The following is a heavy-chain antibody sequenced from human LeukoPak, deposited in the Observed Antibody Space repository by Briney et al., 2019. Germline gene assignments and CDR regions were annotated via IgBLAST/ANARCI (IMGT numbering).Heavy chain of an antibody. CDR3: AKDIGSRLWYFDY. V-gene: IGHV3-30*02. D-gene: IGHD1-26*01. Sequence: PGGSLRLSCAASGFTFSSYGMHWVRQAPGKGLEWVAFIRYDGSNKYYADSVKGRFTISRDNSKNTLYLQMNSLSAEDTAVYYCAKDIGSRLWYFDYWGQGTLVTVSS. J-gene: IGHJ4*02. CDR1: GFTFSSYG. CDR2: IRYDGSNK.